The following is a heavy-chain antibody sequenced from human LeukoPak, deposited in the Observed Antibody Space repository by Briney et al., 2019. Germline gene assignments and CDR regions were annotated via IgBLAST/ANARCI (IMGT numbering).Heavy chain of an antibody. Sequence: GGSLRLSCAASGFTFSGYGMHWVRQAPGKGLEWVAVISYDGSYKYYADSVQGRFTITRDNSKNTLYLQMNSLRPDDTAVYYCAKWDFDYWGQGTLVTVSS. CDR2: ISYDGSYK. CDR1: GFTFSGYG. V-gene: IGHV3-30*18. CDR3: AKWDFDY. J-gene: IGHJ4*02.